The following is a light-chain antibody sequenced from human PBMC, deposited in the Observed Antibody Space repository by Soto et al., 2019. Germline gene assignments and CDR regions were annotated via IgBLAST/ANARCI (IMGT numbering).Light chain of an antibody. CDR1: SSSIGSNY. CDR3: AAWDDSLRGWV. J-gene: IGLJ3*02. Sequence: QSVLTQPPSACGTPGQRVTISCSESSSSIGSNYIYWYQQLPGTAPKLLIYRDSQRPSGVPDRFSGSKSGTSASLAISGLRSEDEADYYCAAWDDSLRGWVFGGGTKLTVL. CDR2: RDS. V-gene: IGLV1-47*01.